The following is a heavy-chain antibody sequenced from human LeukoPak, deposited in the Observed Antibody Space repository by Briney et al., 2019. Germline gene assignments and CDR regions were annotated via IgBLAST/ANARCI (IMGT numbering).Heavy chain of an antibody. CDR1: GYTFTSYG. CDR3: ARPYCSSTSCPNDAFDI. V-gene: IGHV1-18*01. J-gene: IGHJ3*02. Sequence: ASVKVSCKASGYTFTSYGISWVRQAPGQGLEWMGWISAYNGNTNYAQKLQGRVTMTTDTSTSTAYMELRSLRSDDTAVYYCARPYCSSTSCPNDAFDIWGQGTMVTVSS. CDR2: ISAYNGNT. D-gene: IGHD2-2*01.